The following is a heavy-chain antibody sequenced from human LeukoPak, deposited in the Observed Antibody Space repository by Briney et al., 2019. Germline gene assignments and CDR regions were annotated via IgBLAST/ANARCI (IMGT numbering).Heavy chain of an antibody. J-gene: IGHJ5*02. Sequence: GGSLRLSCAASGFTFSTYGMHWVRQVPAKGLEWVAVMSYDGSDKYYADSVRGRFTISRDNSKNTLYLQKNSLRAEDTAVYYCAKADCSTTSCYFDPWGQGTLVTVSS. CDR1: GFTFSTYG. D-gene: IGHD2-2*01. CDR3: AKADCSTTSCYFDP. CDR2: MSYDGSDK. V-gene: IGHV3-30*18.